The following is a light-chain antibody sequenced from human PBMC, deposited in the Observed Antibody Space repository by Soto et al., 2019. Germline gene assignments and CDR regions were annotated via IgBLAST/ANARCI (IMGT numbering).Light chain of an antibody. CDR1: SSNIGAPYD. CDR3: QSYDSSLIGGI. Sequence: QSVLTQPPSVSGAPGQRVTISCTGSSSNIGAPYDVHWYQQLPGTAPKLLIYGNTNRPSGVPDRFSGSKSGTSASLTITGLQAEDEADYYCQSYDSSLIGGIFGGGTKLTVL. V-gene: IGLV1-40*01. J-gene: IGLJ2*01. CDR2: GNT.